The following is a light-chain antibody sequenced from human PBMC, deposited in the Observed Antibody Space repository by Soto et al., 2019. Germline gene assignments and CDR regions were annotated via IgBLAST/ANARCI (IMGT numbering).Light chain of an antibody. J-gene: IGLJ1*01. CDR3: NSYTSGSTYV. V-gene: IGLV2-14*01. CDR2: EVS. Sequence: QSALTQPASVSGSPGQSLTISCTGTSXDVGGYTYVSWYQQHPGKAPKLIIYEVSNRPSGVSNRFSGSRSGNTASLTISGLQAEDEADYYCNSYTSGSTYVFGTGTKVTVL. CDR1: SXDVGGYTY.